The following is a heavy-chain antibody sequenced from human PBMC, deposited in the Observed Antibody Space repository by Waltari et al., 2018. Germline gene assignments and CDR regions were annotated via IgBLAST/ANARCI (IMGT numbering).Heavy chain of an antibody. D-gene: IGHD4-17*01. CDR2: SGN. V-gene: IGHV4-59*01. J-gene: IGHJ4*02. CDR1: GGSISSYY. CDR3: VRSYTVTTSPIAGY. Sequence: QVQLQESGPGLVKPSETLSLTCTVSGGSISSYYWSWIRQAPGKGLEWIGYSGNKYNPSLKSRVTISLDTSKNQFSLKVTSVTVADTAMYYCVRSYTVTTSPIAGYWGQGTLVTVSS.